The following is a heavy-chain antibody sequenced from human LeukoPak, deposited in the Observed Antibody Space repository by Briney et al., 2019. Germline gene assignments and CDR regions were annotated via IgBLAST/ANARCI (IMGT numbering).Heavy chain of an antibody. J-gene: IGHJ4*02. CDR2: IYPGDSDT. Sequence: GESLKISCKGSGYIFSSYSIGWVRQVPGKGLEWMGIIYPGDSDTTYSPSFQGQVTISADKSITTAYLQWSSLKASDTAVYYCARLNYDILTGPRGGYFDYWGQGTLVTVSS. CDR1: GYIFSSYS. CDR3: ARLNYDILTGPRGGYFDY. V-gene: IGHV5-51*01. D-gene: IGHD3-9*01.